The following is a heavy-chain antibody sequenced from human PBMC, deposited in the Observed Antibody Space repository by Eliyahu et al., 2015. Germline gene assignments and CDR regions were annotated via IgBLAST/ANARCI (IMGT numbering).Heavy chain of an antibody. CDR2: ISGSGGST. Sequence: EVQLLESGGGLVQPGGSLRLSCAASGFTFSXYAMSWVRPAPGKGLEWVSAISGSGGSTYYADSVKGRFTISRDNSKNTLYLQMNSLRAEDTAVYYCAKDRRWDPPSSLHGYWGQGTLVTVSS. CDR3: AKDRRWDPPSSLHGY. J-gene: IGHJ4*02. CDR1: GFTFSXYA. V-gene: IGHV3-23*01. D-gene: IGHD1-26*01.